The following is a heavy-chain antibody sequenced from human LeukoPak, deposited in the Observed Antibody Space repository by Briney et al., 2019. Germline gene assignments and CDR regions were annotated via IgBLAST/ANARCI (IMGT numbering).Heavy chain of an antibody. CDR3: ARGGRGGYYDSSGYSGY. CDR1: GGSFSGYY. J-gene: IGHJ4*02. V-gene: IGHV4-34*01. CDR2: INHSGST. Sequence: PSETLSLTCAVYGGSFSGYYWSWIRQPPGKGLEWIGEINHSGSTNYNPSLKSRVTISVDTSKNQFSLKLSSVTAADTAVYYCARGGRGGYYDSSGYSGYWGQGTLVTVSS. D-gene: IGHD3-22*01.